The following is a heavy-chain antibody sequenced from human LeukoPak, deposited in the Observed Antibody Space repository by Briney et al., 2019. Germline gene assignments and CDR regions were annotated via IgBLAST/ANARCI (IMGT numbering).Heavy chain of an antibody. Sequence: GGSLRLSCAAYGFSFSSYAMSWVRQAPGKGLEWVSAISGSGGSTYYADSVKGRFTISRDNSKNTLYLQMNSLRAEDTAVYYCAKDPSIYGDYWFDPWGQGTLVTASS. CDR1: GFSFSSYA. CDR3: AKDPSIYGDYWFDP. D-gene: IGHD4-17*01. CDR2: ISGSGGST. V-gene: IGHV3-23*01. J-gene: IGHJ5*02.